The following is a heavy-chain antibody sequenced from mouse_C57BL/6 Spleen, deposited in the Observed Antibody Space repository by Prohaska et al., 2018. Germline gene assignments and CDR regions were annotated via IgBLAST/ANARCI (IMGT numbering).Heavy chain of an antibody. J-gene: IGHJ1*01. CDR3: IRSEV. D-gene: IGHD1-3*01. Sequence: TLEYSGVVLVQPGGSMKLSCVASVFTFSNYWMNCVRQSPATGLEWVAQIRLKSYDDARHYAEAVKGRFTISRDDSKSSVCLLQNILRADDTGLYYCIRSEVW. CDR1: VFTFSNYW. V-gene: IGHV6-3*01. CDR2: IRLKSYDDAR.